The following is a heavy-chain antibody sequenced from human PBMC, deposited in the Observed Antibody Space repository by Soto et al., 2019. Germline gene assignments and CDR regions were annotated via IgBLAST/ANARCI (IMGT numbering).Heavy chain of an antibody. CDR2: VHYSGST. J-gene: IGHJ6*02. Sequence: SETLSLTCTVSGDSIRGYYWSCLRQPPGRGLEGIGYVHYSGSTSYSPSVKSRVTISVDTSKNQFSLKLGSVTAADTAVYYCARQQRMREQWLVGVDYSYYGMDVWGQGTTVT. D-gene: IGHD6-19*01. CDR3: ARQQRMREQWLVGVDYSYYGMDV. CDR1: GDSIRGYY. V-gene: IGHV4-59*08.